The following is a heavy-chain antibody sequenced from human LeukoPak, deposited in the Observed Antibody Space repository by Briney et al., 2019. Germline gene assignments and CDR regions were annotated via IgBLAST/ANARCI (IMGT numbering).Heavy chain of an antibody. Sequence: GASVKVSCKVSGYTLTELSMHWVRQAPGKGLEWMGGFDPEDGETIYAQKLQGRVTMTEDTSTDTAYMELSSLRSEDTAVYYCATLTTSTWSIAARSGLGNWFDPWGQGTLVTVSS. D-gene: IGHD6-6*01. V-gene: IGHV1-24*01. CDR3: ATLTTSTWSIAARSGLGNWFDP. CDR2: FDPEDGET. CDR1: GYTLTELS. J-gene: IGHJ5*02.